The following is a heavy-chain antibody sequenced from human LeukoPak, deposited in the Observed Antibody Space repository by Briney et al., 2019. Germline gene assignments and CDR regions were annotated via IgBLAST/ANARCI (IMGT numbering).Heavy chain of an antibody. D-gene: IGHD6-13*01. V-gene: IGHV3-30-3*01. CDR1: GFTFSSYV. CDR3: ARLPGYSSSWYDWYFDL. J-gene: IGHJ2*01. CDR2: ISYDGSNK. Sequence: QPGRSLRLSCAASGFTFSSYVMHWVRQAPGKGLEWVAVISYDGSNKYYADSVKGRFTISRDNAKNSLYLQMNSLRAEDTAVYYCARLPGYSSSWYDWYFDLWGRGTLVTVSS.